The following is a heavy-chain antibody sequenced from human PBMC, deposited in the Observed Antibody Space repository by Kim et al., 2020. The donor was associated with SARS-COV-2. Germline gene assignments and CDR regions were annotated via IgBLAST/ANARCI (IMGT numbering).Heavy chain of an antibody. CDR1: GFILGDYA. CDR3: AKNEGSGTFQHYLNY. V-gene: IGHV3-23*01. J-gene: IGHJ4*02. CDR2: VTRFGGDT. Sequence: GGSLRLSCAASGFILGDYAMSWVRQAPGKGLEWVSGVTRFGGDTYYADSVKGRFTISRDNSRNTVYLQMSALRAEDTAVYYCAKNEGSGTFQHYLNYWGQGSLVAVSS. D-gene: IGHD1-26*01.